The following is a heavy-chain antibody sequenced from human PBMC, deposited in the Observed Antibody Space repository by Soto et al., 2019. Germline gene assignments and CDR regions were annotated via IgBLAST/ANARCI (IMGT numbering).Heavy chain of an antibody. D-gene: IGHD6-13*01. CDR2: INAGNGNT. Sequence: ASVKVSCKASGYTFNSYAMHWVRQAPGQRLEWMGWINAGNGNTKYSQKFQGRVTITRDTSASTAYMELSSLRSEDTAVYYCARGRIAAAGRSSNWFDPWGQGTLVTVSS. CDR1: GYTFNSYA. CDR3: ARGRIAAAGRSSNWFDP. J-gene: IGHJ5*02. V-gene: IGHV1-3*01.